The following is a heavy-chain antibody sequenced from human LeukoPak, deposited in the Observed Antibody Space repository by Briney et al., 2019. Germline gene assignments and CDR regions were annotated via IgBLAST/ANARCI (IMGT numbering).Heavy chain of an antibody. V-gene: IGHV3-23*01. D-gene: IGHD6-13*01. J-gene: IGHJ6*02. CDR1: GFILRSYS. CDR2: ITGSGGNT. Sequence: GGSLRLSCAASGFILRSYSMSWVRQAPGKGLEWVSVITGSGGNTYYADSVKGRFTISKDNSKNTVYLQMSSLRVDDTAVYYCAKAASSSWPSYYYGMDVWGQGTTVTVSS. CDR3: AKAASSSWPSYYYGMDV.